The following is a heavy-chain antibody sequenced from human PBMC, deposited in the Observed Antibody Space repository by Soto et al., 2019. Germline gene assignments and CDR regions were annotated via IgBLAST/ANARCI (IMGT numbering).Heavy chain of an antibody. CDR2: IYYSGST. D-gene: IGHD2-15*01. V-gene: IGHV4-31*03. CDR3: ARDIGRMDYIWFDP. Sequence: PSETLSLTCTVSGGSISSGGYYWSWIRQHPGKGLEWIGYIYYSGSTYYNPSLKSRVTISVDTSKNQFSLKLSPVTAADTAVYYCARDIGRMDYIWFDPWGQGTLVTVSS. J-gene: IGHJ5*02. CDR1: GGSISSGGYY.